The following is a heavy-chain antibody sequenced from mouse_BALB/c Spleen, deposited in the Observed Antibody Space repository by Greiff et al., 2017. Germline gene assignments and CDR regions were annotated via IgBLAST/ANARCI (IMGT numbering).Heavy chain of an antibody. Sequence: EVKLMESGPDLVKPSQSLSLTCTVTGYSITSGYSWHWIRQFPGNKLEWMGYIHYSGSTNYNPSLKSRISITRDTAKNQFFLQLNAVTTEDTATYYCARGDYGGDTWFAYWGQGTLVTVSA. J-gene: IGHJ3*01. D-gene: IGHD2-4*01. V-gene: IGHV3-1*02. CDR2: IHYSGST. CDR1: GYSITSGYS. CDR3: ARGDYGGDTWFAY.